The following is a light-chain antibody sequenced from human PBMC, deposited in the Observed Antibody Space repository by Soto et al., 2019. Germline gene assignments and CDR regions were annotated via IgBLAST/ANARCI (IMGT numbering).Light chain of an antibody. CDR3: CSYAGSSTVV. CDR2: EGS. Sequence: QSALTQPASVSGSPGQSITISCTGTSSDVGSYTLVSWYQQHPGKAPKLMIYEGSTRPSGVSNRFSGSKSGNTASLTISGLQAEDEADYYCCSYAGSSTVVFGGGTKLTVL. V-gene: IGLV2-23*01. J-gene: IGLJ2*01. CDR1: SSDVGSYTL.